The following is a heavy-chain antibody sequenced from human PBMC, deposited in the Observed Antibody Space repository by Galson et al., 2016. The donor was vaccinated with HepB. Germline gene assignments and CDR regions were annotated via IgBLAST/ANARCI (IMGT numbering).Heavy chain of an antibody. CDR3: ARTLPRAGAFDI. CDR1: GFTFSHSS. V-gene: IGHV3-21*01. CDR2: ISTRSSYI. J-gene: IGHJ3*02. Sequence: SLRLSCAASGFTFSHSSMNWVRQAPGKGLEWVSSISTRSSYIYYADSVKGRFTISRDNPKNSLYLQMNSLRAEDTAVYYCARTLPRAGAFDIWGQGTMVTVSS.